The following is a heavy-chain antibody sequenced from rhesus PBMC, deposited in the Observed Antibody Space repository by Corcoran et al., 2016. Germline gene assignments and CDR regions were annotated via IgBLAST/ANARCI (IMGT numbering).Heavy chain of an antibody. V-gene: IGHV4S9*01. CDR1: GGPISEYSH. Sequence: QVQLQESGPGLVKPSETLSLTCAVSGGPISEYSHWNWICQPPGKGLEWIGNIYGNSASTYYNPSLKSRVTISKDTSKNQFFLKLSSVTAADTAVYYCARDIAPDTAGTDYGLDSWGQGVVVTVSS. J-gene: IGHJ6*01. CDR2: IYGNSAST. D-gene: IGHD5-24*01. CDR3: ARDIAPDTAGTDYGLDS.